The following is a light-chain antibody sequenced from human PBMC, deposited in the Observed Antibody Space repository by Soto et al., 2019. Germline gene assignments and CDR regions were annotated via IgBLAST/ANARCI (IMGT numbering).Light chain of an antibody. CDR2: GAS. CDR3: QQYNSYPST. J-gene: IGKJ5*01. Sequence: EIVLTQSPGTLSLSPGERATLSCRASQSVSSSYLAWYQQKPGQAPRLLIYGASSRATGIPDRFSGSGSGTDFTLTISRLEPDDFATYYCQQYNSYPSTFGQGTRLEIK. V-gene: IGKV3-20*01. CDR1: QSVSSSY.